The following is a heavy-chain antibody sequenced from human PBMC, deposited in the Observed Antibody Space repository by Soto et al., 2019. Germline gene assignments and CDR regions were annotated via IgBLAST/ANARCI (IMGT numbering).Heavy chain of an antibody. CDR1: GGSISSYY. CDR3: ARGGDYVWGSYRLDY. D-gene: IGHD3-16*02. Sequence: NPSETLSLTCTVSGGSISSYYWSWIRQPPGKGLEWIGYIYYSGSTNYNPSLKSRVTISVDTSKNQFSLKLSSVTAADTAVYYCARGGDYVWGSYRLDYWGQGTLVTVSS. CDR2: IYYSGST. J-gene: IGHJ4*02. V-gene: IGHV4-59*01.